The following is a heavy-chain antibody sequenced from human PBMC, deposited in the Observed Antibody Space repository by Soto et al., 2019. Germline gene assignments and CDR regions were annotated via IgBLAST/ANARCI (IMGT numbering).Heavy chain of an antibody. D-gene: IGHD2-8*01. CDR1: GFTFSSYA. J-gene: IGHJ4*02. Sequence: PGGSLRLSCAASGFTFSSYAMHWVRQAPGKGLEWVAVISYDGSNKYYADSVKGRFTISRDNAKKSLYLQMNSLRAEDTAVYYCTLYDALFFDFWSQGALVTVSS. V-gene: IGHV3-30-3*01. CDR3: TLYDALFFDF. CDR2: ISYDGSNK.